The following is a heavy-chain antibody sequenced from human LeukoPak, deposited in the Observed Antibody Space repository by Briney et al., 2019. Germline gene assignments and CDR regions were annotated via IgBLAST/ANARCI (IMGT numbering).Heavy chain of an antibody. Sequence: ASVKVSCTASGYTFTSYAMNWVRQAPGQGLEWMGWINTNTGNPTYAQGFTGRFVFSLDTSVSTAYLQISSLKAEDTAVYYCARRPSPANKYWFDPWGQGTLVTVSS. J-gene: IGHJ5*02. CDR2: INTNTGNP. CDR1: GYTFTSYA. CDR3: ARRPSPANKYWFDP. V-gene: IGHV7-4-1*02.